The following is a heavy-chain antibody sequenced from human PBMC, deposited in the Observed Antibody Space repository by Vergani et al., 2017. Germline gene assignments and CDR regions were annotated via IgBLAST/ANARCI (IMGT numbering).Heavy chain of an antibody. D-gene: IGHD2-2*01. CDR2: IYYSGST. CDR1: GGSISSGGYY. Sequence: QVQLQESGPGLVKPSQTLSLTCTVSGGSISSGGYYWSWIRQHPGKGREWIGYIYYSGSTYYNPSLKSRVTISVDTSKNQFSLKLSSVTAADTAVYYCAGDNRDIVVVGYYYYYMDVWGKGTTVTVSS. CDR3: AGDNRDIVVVGYYYYYMDV. J-gene: IGHJ6*03. V-gene: IGHV4-31*03.